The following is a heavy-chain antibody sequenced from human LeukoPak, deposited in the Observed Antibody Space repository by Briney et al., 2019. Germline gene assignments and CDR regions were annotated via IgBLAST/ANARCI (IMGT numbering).Heavy chain of an antibody. CDR1: GFTLSSYS. CDR2: ISSSSSYI. Sequence: PGGSLRLSCAASGFTLSSYSMNWVRQAPGKGLEWVSSISSSSSYIYYADSVKGRFTISRDNAKNSLYLQMNSLRAEDTAVYYCASRHYDILTGSTWGQGTLVTVSS. D-gene: IGHD3-9*01. CDR3: ASRHYDILTGST. J-gene: IGHJ5*02. V-gene: IGHV3-21*01.